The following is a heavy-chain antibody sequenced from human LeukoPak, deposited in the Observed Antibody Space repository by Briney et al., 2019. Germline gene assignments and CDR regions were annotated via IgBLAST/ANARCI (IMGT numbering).Heavy chain of an antibody. CDR1: GYTFTDYY. CDR3: ARDTERPSSGLVGY. CDR2: INPNSGGT. V-gene: IGHV1-2*02. J-gene: IGHJ4*02. Sequence: ASVKVSCKASGYTFTDYYMHWVRQAPGQGLEWMGWINPNSGGTNYAQKFQGRVTMTRDTSISTAYMELSRLRSDDTAVYYCARDTERPSSGLVGYWGQGTLVTVSS. D-gene: IGHD3-10*01.